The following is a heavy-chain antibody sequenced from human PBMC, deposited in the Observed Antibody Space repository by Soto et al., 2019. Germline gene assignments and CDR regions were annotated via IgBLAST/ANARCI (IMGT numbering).Heavy chain of an antibody. CDR2: IWYDGSNK. CDR3: ASTGYYYDSRPGYFDY. D-gene: IGHD3-22*01. J-gene: IGHJ4*02. Sequence: GSLILSCAASGFTFSSYGMHWVRQAPGKGLEWVAVIWYDGSNKYYADSVKGRFTISRDNSKNTLYLQMNSLRAEDTAVYYCASTGYYYDSRPGYFDYWGKGPLVTVSS. V-gene: IGHV3-33*01. CDR1: GFTFSSYG.